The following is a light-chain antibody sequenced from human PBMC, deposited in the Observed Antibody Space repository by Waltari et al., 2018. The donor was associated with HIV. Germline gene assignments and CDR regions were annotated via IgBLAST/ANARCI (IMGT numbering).Light chain of an antibody. J-gene: IGLJ2*01. V-gene: IGLV2-23*02. Sequence: GQSITISCTGTSSDVGSYNLVSWYQQHPGKVPKLIIYEVSKRPSGVSYRFSGSKSGDTASLTISGLQAEDEADYYCCSYAGSSTLIFGGGTKLTVL. CDR3: CSYAGSSTLI. CDR1: SSDVGSYNL. CDR2: EVS.